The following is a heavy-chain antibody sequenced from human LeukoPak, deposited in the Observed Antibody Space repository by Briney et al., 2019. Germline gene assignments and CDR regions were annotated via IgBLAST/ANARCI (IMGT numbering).Heavy chain of an antibody. D-gene: IGHD3-9*01. CDR2: INHSGST. CDR3: ARGDAQLRYFDWPPYRYGMDV. CDR1: GGSFSGYY. J-gene: IGHJ6*02. Sequence: SETLSLTCAVYGGSFSGYYWSWIRQPPGKGLEWIEEINHSGSTNYNPSLKSRGTISVDTSKNQFSLKLSSVTAADTAVYYCARGDAQLRYFDWPPYRYGMDVWGQGTTVTVSS. V-gene: IGHV4-34*01.